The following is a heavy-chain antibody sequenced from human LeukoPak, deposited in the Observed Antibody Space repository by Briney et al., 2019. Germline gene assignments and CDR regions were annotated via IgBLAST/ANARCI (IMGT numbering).Heavy chain of an antibody. J-gene: IGHJ4*02. CDR3: AKTRGISISGVVPLCDY. V-gene: IGHV3-23*01. D-gene: IGHD3-3*01. CDR1: GFTFSSYA. CDR2: LSDNT. Sequence: GGSLRLSCAASGFTFSSYALSWVRQAPGKGLQWVSTLSDNTYYADSVRGRFSISGDSSEHTLYLQMNSLRAEDTAVYYCAKTRGISISGVVPLCDYWGQGTLVTVSS.